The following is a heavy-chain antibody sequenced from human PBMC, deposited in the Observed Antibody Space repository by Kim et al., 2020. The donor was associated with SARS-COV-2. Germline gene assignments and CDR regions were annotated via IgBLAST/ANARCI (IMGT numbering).Heavy chain of an antibody. D-gene: IGHD2-2*01. V-gene: IGHV3-48*03. Sequence: GGSLRLSCAASGFTFSSYEMNWIRQAPGKGLEWVSYISSSGYTIYYADSVKGRFTISRDNAKNSLYLQMNSLRAEDTAVYYCARGPEDGGAWVVVPTTTRSTVDYWGQGTLVTVSS. J-gene: IGHJ4*02. CDR1: GFTFSSYE. CDR3: ARGPEDGGAWVVVPTTTRSTVDY. CDR2: ISSSGYTI.